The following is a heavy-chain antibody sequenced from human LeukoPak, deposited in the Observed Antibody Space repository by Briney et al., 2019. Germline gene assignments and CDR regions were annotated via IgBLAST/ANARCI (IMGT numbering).Heavy chain of an antibody. CDR2: INHSGST. V-gene: IGHV4-34*01. J-gene: IGHJ3*02. CDR1: GGSFSGYY. D-gene: IGHD2-2*01. CDR3: ARVAGGYCSSTSCYGGAFDI. Sequence: PSETLSLTCAVYGGSFSGYYWSWIRQPPGKGLEWIGEINHSGSTNYNPSLKSRVTISVDTSKNQFSLKLSSVTAADTAVYYCARVAGGYCSSTSCYGGAFDIWGQGTMVTVSS.